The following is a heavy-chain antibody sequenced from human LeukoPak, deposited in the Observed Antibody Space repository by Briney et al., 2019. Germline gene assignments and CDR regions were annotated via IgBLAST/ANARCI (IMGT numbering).Heavy chain of an antibody. V-gene: IGHV3-30*03. D-gene: IGHD2-15*01. Sequence: GGSLRLSCAASGFTFSSYSMNWVRQAPGKGLEWVAVISYDGSNKYYADSVKGRFTISRDNSKNTLYLQMNSLRAEDTAVYYCARSNIVVVVAATPYFDYWGQGTLVTVSS. J-gene: IGHJ4*02. CDR1: GFTFSSYS. CDR2: ISYDGSNK. CDR3: ARSNIVVVVAATPYFDY.